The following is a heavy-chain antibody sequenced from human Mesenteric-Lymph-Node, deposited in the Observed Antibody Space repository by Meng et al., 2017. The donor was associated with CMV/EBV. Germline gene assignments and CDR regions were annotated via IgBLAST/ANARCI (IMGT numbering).Heavy chain of an antibody. J-gene: IGHJ4*02. CDR2: ISSSATTT. Sequence: GESLKISCAASGFIFSSHEMNWVRQAPGKGLEWVSYISSSATTTHYADSVKGRFTISRDNAKNSVYLQMNSLRAEDTAVYYCARGLIDRYSGSEYWGQGTLVTVSS. CDR1: GFIFSSHE. CDR3: ARGLIDRYSGSEY. V-gene: IGHV3-48*03. D-gene: IGHD1-26*01.